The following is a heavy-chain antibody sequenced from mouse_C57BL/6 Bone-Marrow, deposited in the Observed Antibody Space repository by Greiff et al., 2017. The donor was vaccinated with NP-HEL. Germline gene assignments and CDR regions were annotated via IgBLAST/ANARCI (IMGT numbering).Heavy chain of an antibody. D-gene: IGHD1-1*01. CDR3: AREVEDYYGSSTWFAY. V-gene: IGHV1-64*01. Sequence: QVQLQQPGAELVKPGASVKLSCKASGYTFTSYWMHWVKQRPGQGLEWIGMIHPNSGSTNYNEKFKSKATLTVDKSSSTAYMQLSSLTSEDSAVYYCAREVEDYYGSSTWFAYWGQGTLVTVSA. CDR2: IHPNSGST. J-gene: IGHJ3*01. CDR1: GYTFTSYW.